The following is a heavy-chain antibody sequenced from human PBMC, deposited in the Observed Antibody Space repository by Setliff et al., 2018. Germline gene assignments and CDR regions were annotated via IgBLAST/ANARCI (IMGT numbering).Heavy chain of an antibody. Sequence: GGSLRLSCAASGFTFSNYGMHWVRQAPGKGLEWVAVIWYDGTNKYYSDSVKGRFTISRDNSKNTLHLEMNSLRAEDTGLYYCASYCSSTSCPFDYWGQGTLVTVSS. CDR2: IWYDGTNK. V-gene: IGHV3-33*01. CDR1: GFTFSNYG. CDR3: ASYCSSTSCPFDY. J-gene: IGHJ4*02. D-gene: IGHD2-2*01.